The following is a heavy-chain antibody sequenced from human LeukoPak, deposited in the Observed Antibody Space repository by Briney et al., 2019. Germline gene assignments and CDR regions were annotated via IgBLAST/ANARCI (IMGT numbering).Heavy chain of an antibody. J-gene: IGHJ6*02. D-gene: IGHD4-17*01. CDR1: GFIFSNYA. CDR2: ICGSGDSS. V-gene: IGHV3-23*01. CDR3: AKDLYGFYAMDV. Sequence: GGSLRLSCAASGFIFSNYAMSWVRQAPGEGLEWVSGICGSGDSSYYADSVKGRFTISRDNSGNTLYLQMNSLRAEDTAVYYCAKDLYGFYAMDVWGQGTTVTVSS.